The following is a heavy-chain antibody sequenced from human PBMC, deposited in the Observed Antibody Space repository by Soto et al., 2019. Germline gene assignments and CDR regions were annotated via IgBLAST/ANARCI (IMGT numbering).Heavy chain of an antibody. CDR3: ARERLQFCFDY. CDR2: IIPIFGTA. CDR1: AGTFSSYS. D-gene: IGHD5-12*01. Sequence: GASVNVSCNASAGTFSSYSISWVRQAPGQGLEWMGGIIPIFGTANYAQKFQGRVTITADESTSTAYMELSSLRSEDTAVYYCARERLQFCFDYWGQGTLVTVSS. J-gene: IGHJ4*02. V-gene: IGHV1-69*13.